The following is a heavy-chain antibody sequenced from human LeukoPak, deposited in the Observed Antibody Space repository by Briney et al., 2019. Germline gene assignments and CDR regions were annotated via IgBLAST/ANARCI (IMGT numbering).Heavy chain of an antibody. Sequence: GGSLRLSCAASGFTFSSYWMSWVRQAPGKGLEWVANIKQDGSEKYYVDSVKGRFTISRDNAKNSLYLQMNSLRAEDTAVYYCARDSALYYYDSSGYDYWGQGTLVTVSS. CDR1: GFTFSSYW. V-gene: IGHV3-7*01. CDR2: IKQDGSEK. D-gene: IGHD3-22*01. CDR3: ARDSALYYYDSSGYDY. J-gene: IGHJ4*02.